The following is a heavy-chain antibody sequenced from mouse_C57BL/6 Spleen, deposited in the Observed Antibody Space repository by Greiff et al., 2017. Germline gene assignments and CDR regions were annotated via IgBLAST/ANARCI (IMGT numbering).Heavy chain of an antibody. CDR3: ARKVGTVVDFMDYYAMGY. J-gene: IGHJ4*01. CDR2: ILPGGGST. V-gene: IGHV1-9*01. D-gene: IGHD1-1*01. Sequence: VKLQQSGAELMKPGASVKLSCKATGYTFTGYWIEWVKQRPGNGLEWIGEILPGGGSTNYNEKFKGKATFTADKSSNTAYMQLRSLTTEDSAIXYCARKVGTVVDFMDYYAMGYWGQGTSGTVSS. CDR1: GYTFTGYW.